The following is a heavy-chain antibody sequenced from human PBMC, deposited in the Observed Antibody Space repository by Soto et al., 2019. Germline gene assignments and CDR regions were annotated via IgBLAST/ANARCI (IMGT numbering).Heavy chain of an antibody. D-gene: IGHD4-17*01. V-gene: IGHV3-11*06. CDR3: ARAANADYGDYGGGHFDY. CDR1: GFTFSDYY. J-gene: IGHJ4*02. CDR2: ISSSSYT. Sequence: LRLSCAASGFTFSDYYMSWIRQAPGKGLEWVSYISSSSYTDYADSVKGRFTISRDNAKNSLYLQMNSLRAEDTAVYYCARAANADYGDYGGGHFDYWGQGTLVTVSS.